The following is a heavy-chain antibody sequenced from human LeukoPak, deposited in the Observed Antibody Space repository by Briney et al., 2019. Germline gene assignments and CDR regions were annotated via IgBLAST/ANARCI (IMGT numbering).Heavy chain of an antibody. CDR1: GYTFTGYY. CDR2: INPNSGGT. Sequence: ASVKVSCKASGYTFTGYYMHWMRQAPGQGLEWMGWINPNSGGTNYAQKFQGRVTMTRDTSISTAYMELSRLRSDDTAVYYCARLSTPIVGEGVDWFDPWGQGTLVTVSS. D-gene: IGHD1-26*01. CDR3: ARLSTPIVGEGVDWFDP. V-gene: IGHV1-2*02. J-gene: IGHJ5*02.